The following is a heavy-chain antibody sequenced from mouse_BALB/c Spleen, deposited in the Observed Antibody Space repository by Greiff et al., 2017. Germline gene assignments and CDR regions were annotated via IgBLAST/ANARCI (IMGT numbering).Heavy chain of an antibody. CDR2: INPRNGGT. J-gene: IGHJ1*01. V-gene: IGHV1S81*02. CDR3: TGYYGSSPYWYFDV. CDR1: GYTFTSYY. D-gene: IGHD1-1*01. Sequence: VQLQQPGAELVKPGASVKLSCKASGYTFTSYYMYWVKQRPGQGLEWIGGINPRNGGTNFNEKFKSKATLTVDKSSSTAYMQLSSLTSEDSAVYYGTGYYGSSPYWYFDVWGAGTTVTVSS.